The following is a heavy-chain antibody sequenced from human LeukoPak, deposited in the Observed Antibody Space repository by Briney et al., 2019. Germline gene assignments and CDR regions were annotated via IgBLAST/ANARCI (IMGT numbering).Heavy chain of an antibody. CDR1: GYTFTSYG. CDR2: ISAYNNNT. CDR3: ARGARISSSWYSSV. D-gene: IGHD2-2*01. J-gene: IGHJ4*02. V-gene: IGHV1-18*01. Sequence: GASVKVSCKASGYTFTSYGISWVRQAPGQGLEWMGWISAYNNNTNYAQKFQGRLTMTTDTSTSTAYMELRSLRSDDTAVYYCARGARISSSWYSSVWGQGTLITVS.